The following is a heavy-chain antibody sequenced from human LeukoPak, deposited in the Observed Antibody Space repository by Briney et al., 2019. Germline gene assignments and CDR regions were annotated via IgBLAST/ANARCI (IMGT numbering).Heavy chain of an antibody. CDR2: ISNDGSNK. J-gene: IGHJ3*02. CDR1: GFTFSSYG. CDR3: AKGRGAFDI. Sequence: QSGGSLRLSCVASGFTFSSYGMHWVRQAPGKGLEWVAVISNDGSNKYYADSVKGRFTICRDNSKNTLYLQMNSLRAEDTAVYYCAKGRGAFDIWGQGTMVT. V-gene: IGHV3-30*18.